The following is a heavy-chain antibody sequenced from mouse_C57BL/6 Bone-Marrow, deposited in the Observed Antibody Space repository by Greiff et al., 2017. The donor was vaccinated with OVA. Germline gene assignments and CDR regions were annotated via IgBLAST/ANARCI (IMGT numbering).Heavy chain of an antibody. J-gene: IGHJ2*01. Sequence: VQLQQSGTVLARPGASVKMSCKTSGYTFTSYWMHWVKQRPGQGLEWIGAIYPGNSDTSYNQKFKGKAKLTAVTSASTAYMELSSLTNEDSAVCYCTRSLNYGSSYNYWGQGTTLTVSS. CDR1: GYTFTSYW. CDR2: IYPGNSDT. CDR3: TRSLNYGSSYNY. D-gene: IGHD1-1*01. V-gene: IGHV1-5*01.